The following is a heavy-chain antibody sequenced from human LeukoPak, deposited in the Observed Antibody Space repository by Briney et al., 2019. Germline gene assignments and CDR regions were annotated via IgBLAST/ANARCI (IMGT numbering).Heavy chain of an antibody. CDR3: AREIGYSYGSGLY. CDR2: INPNSGGT. CDR1: GYTFTGYY. Sequence: APVKVSCKASGYTFTGYYMHWVRQAPGQGLEWMGWINPNSGGTNYAQKFQGRVTMTRDTSISTAYMELSRLRSDDTAVYYCAREIGYSYGSGLYWGQGTLVTVSS. J-gene: IGHJ4*02. D-gene: IGHD5-18*01. V-gene: IGHV1-2*02.